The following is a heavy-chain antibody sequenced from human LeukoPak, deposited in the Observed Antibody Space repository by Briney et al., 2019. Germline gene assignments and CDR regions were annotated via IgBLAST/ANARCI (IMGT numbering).Heavy chain of an antibody. J-gene: IGHJ4*02. Sequence: HTGGSLRLSCAGSGFTFSDHEMHWVRQAPGKGLEWVAYFSRGGSDIYYAESARGRFTISSDNAENSVVLQMNSLRVEHTAVYYCARGRQIRLESFFDLRGQGTLVTVSS. CDR1: GFTFSDHE. CDR2: FSRGGSDI. V-gene: IGHV3-48*03. CDR3: ARGRQIRLESFFDL. D-gene: IGHD3-16*01.